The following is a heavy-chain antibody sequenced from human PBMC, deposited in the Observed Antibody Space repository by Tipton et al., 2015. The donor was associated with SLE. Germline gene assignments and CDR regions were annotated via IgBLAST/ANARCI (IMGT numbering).Heavy chain of an antibody. CDR3: ARHPPRGGSGYALDN. J-gene: IGHJ4*02. V-gene: IGHV4-61*08. D-gene: IGHD5-12*01. CDR2: IDYSGST. CDR1: GGSVSSGEYF. Sequence: TLSLTCAVSGGSVSSGEYFWSWIRQPPGKGLEWIGSIDYSGSTNYNPSLKSRVNISVDTSKNQFSLKLSSVTAADTAVYYCARHPPRGGSGYALDNWGQGTLVTVSS.